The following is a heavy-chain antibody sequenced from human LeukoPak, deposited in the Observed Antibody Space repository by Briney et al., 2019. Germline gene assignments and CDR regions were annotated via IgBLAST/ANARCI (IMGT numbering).Heavy chain of an antibody. D-gene: IGHD5-18*01. V-gene: IGHV3-66*01. CDR1: GFTVSSNY. CDR3: ARGSVTTGPFSMDV. J-gene: IGHJ6*02. Sequence: GGSLRLSCAASGFTVSSNYMSWVRQAPGKGLEWVSVIYSGGSTYYADSVKGRFTISRDNSKNTLYLQMNSLRAEDTAVYYCARGSVTTGPFSMDVWGQGTTVTVSS. CDR2: IYSGGST.